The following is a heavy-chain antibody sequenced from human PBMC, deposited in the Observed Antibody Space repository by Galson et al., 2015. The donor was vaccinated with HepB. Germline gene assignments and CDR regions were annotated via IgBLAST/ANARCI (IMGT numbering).Heavy chain of an antibody. CDR1: GFTFSGYA. CDR2: ISYDGSNK. CDR3: ARVMVQQLVLSPLDY. J-gene: IGHJ4*02. D-gene: IGHD6-6*01. Sequence: SLRLSCAASGFTFSGYAMHWVRQAPGKGLEWVAVISYDGSNKYYADSVKGRFTISRDNSKNTLYLQMNSLRAEDTAVYYCARVMVQQLVLSPLDYWGQGTLVTVSS. V-gene: IGHV3-30*04.